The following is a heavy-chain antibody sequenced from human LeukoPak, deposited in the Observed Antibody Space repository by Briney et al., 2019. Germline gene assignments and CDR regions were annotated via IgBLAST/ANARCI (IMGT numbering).Heavy chain of an antibody. V-gene: IGHV5-51*01. J-gene: IGHJ3*01. CDR3: ATVKNGYNTDAFDF. D-gene: IGHD5-24*01. CDR2: IYPGDSDT. Sequence: GESLKISCKGSGYSFTNYWIGWVRRMPGKGLEWMGTIYPGDSDTRYSPSFQGQVTISADKSITTAYLQWSSLKASDTAIYYCATVKNGYNTDAFDFWGQGTMVTVS. CDR1: GYSFTNYW.